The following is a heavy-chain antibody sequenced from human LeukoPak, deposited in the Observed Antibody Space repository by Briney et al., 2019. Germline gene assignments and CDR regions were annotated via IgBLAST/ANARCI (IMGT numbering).Heavy chain of an antibody. V-gene: IGHV3-23*01. CDR1: GFTFSSYA. J-gene: IGHJ4*02. D-gene: IGHD3-22*01. CDR3: AKIPYYYDSSGSRSYFDY. Sequence: GGSLRLSCAASGFTFSSYAMSWVRQAPGKGLEWVSAISGSGGSTYYADPVKGRFTISRDNSKNTLYLQMNSLRAEDTAVYYCAKIPYYYDSSGSRSYFDYWGQGTLVTVSS. CDR2: ISGSGGST.